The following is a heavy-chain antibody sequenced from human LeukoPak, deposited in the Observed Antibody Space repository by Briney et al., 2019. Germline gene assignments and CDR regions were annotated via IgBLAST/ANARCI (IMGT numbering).Heavy chain of an antibody. CDR2: IYYSGST. CDR3: ARRLGAWFDP. J-gene: IGHJ5*02. V-gene: IGHV4-39*01. Sequence: PSETLSLTCTVSGGSISSSSYYWGWIRQPPGKGLEWIGSIYYSGSTYYNPSLKSRVTISVDTSKNQFPLKLSSVTAADTAVYYCARRLGAWFDPWGQGTLVTVSS. CDR1: GGSISSSSYY.